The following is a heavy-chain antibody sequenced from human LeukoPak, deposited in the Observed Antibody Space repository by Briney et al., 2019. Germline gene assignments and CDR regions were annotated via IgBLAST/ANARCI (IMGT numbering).Heavy chain of an antibody. V-gene: IGHV3-23*01. CDR3: ATRIAAAGKELD. CDR1: GFTFSSYA. CDR2: ISGSGGST. J-gene: IGHJ4*02. D-gene: IGHD6-13*01. Sequence: GGSLRLSCAASGFTFSSYAMSWVRQAPGKGLEWVSAISGSGGSTYYADSVKGRFTISRDNSKNTLYLQMNSLRAEDTAVYYCATRIAAAGKELDWGQGTLVTVSS.